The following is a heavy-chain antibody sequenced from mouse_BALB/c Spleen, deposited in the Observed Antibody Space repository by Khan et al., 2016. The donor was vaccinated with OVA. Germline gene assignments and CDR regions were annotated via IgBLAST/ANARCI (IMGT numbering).Heavy chain of an antibody. CDR2: ISYSGST. Sequence: EVQLQESGPSLVKPSQTLSLTCPVTGDSITSGYWNWIRTFPGNKLEYMGYISYSGSTYYNPSLKSRISITRDTSKNQYYLQLNSVTTEDTATYYWASTLLLRYAMDYWGQGTSVTVSS. CDR1: GDSITSGY. D-gene: IGHD1-1*01. V-gene: IGHV3-8*02. CDR3: ASTLLLRYAMDY. J-gene: IGHJ4*01.